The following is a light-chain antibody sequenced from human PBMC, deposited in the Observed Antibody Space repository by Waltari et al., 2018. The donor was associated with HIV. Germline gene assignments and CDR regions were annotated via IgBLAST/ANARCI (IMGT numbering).Light chain of an antibody. CDR3: QAWDSYTVV. J-gene: IGLJ2*01. V-gene: IGLV3-1*01. CDR1: KLGDKY. CDR2: QDN. Sequence: SNELTQPPSVSVSPGQTASITCSGDKLGDKYAFWYQQKPGQSPVLVLYQDNKRPSGIPERFSGSNSGSTATLTISGTQTMDEADYYCQAWDSYTVVFGGGTKLTVL.